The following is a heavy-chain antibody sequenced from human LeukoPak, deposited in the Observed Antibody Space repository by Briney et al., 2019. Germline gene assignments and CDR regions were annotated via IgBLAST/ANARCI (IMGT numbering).Heavy chain of an antibody. Sequence: PGGSLRLSCAASGFTFSTYGMSWVRQAPGKGLEWVSGISGSGGSTYYADAVRGRFTISRDSSKNTLYLQMNSLRAEDTAVYYCARRKIDGIWCAEFVFDFWGQGTLVTVSS. CDR3: ARRKIDGIWCAEFVFDF. CDR1: GFTFSTYG. CDR2: ISGSGGST. D-gene: IGHD3-10*01. V-gene: IGHV3-23*01. J-gene: IGHJ4*02.